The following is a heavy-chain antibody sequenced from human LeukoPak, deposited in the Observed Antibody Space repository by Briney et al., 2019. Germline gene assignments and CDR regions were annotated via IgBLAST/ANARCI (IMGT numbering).Heavy chain of an antibody. Sequence: KPGGSLRLSCAASGFTFSSYSMNWVRQAPGKGLEWVSSISSSSSYIYYADSVKGRFTISRDNSKNSLHLQMNTLRAEDTALYYCARERDGRFFDYWGQGTLVTVSS. D-gene: IGHD5-24*01. V-gene: IGHV3-21*01. CDR3: ARERDGRFFDY. CDR2: ISSSSSYI. CDR1: GFTFSSYS. J-gene: IGHJ4*02.